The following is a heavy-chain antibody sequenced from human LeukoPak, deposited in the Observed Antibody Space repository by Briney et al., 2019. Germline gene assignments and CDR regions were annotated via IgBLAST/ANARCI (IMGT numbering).Heavy chain of an antibody. CDR1: GYTFTSYY. CDR3: PSPDYGGNSDRFHYYYGMDV. J-gene: IGHJ6*02. V-gene: IGHV1-46*01. Sequence: GASVKVSCKASGYTFTSYYMHWVRQAPGQGLEWMGIINPSGGSTSYAQKFQGRVTMTRDTSTSTVYMELSSLRSEDTAVYYCPSPDYGGNSDRFHYYYGMDVWGQGTTVTVSS. CDR2: INPSGGST. D-gene: IGHD4-23*01.